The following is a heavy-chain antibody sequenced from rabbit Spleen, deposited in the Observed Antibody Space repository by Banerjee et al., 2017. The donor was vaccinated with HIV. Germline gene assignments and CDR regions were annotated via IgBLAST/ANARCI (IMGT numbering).Heavy chain of an antibody. D-gene: IGHD1-1*01. V-gene: IGHV1S45*01. J-gene: IGHJ6*01. CDR1: GVSFSGSSY. Sequence: EQLEESGGGLVKPEGSLTLTCKASGVSFSGSSYMCWVRQAPGKVLEWIACIDAGSSGLTYFASWAKGRFTISKTSSTTVTLQMTSLTAADTATYFCARDTSSSFSSYGMDLWGPGTLVTVS. CDR2: IDAGSSGLT. CDR3: ARDTSSSFSSYGMDL.